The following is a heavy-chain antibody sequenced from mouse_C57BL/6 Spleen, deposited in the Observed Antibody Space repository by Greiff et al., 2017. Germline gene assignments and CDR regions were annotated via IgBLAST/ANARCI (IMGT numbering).Heavy chain of an antibody. V-gene: IGHV7-3*01. Sequence: EVKVEESGGGLVQPGGSLSLSCAASGFNFTDYYMSWVRQPPGKALEWLGFIRNKANGYTTEHSASVKGLFTISRDNSQSILYLQMNALRAEDSATYYCARSSVVAMDYWGQGTSVTVSS. CDR1: GFNFTDYY. CDR3: ARSSVVAMDY. CDR2: IRNKANGYTT. D-gene: IGHD1-1*01. J-gene: IGHJ4*01.